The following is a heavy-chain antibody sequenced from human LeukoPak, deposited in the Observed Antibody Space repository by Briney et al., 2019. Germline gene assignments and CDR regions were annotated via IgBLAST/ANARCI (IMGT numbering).Heavy chain of an antibody. CDR3: AREGLYLPAVFDY. D-gene: IGHD3-9*01. V-gene: IGHV3-48*04. CDR1: GFTFSSYS. Sequence: GGSLRLSCAASGFTFSSYSMNWVRQAPGKGLEWVSYISSSSSTIYYADSVKGRFTISRDNAKNSLYLQMNSLRAEDTAVYYCAREGLYLPAVFDYWGPGTMVTVSS. CDR2: ISSSSSTI. J-gene: IGHJ3*01.